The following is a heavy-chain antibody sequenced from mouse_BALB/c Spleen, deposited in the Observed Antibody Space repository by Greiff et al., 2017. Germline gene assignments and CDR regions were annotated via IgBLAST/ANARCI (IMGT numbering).Heavy chain of an antibody. J-gene: IGHJ4*01. CDR2: IRNKANGYTT. Sequence: DVMLVESGGGLVQPGGSLRLSCATSGFTFTDYYMSWVRQPPGKALEWLGFIRNKANGYTTEYSASVKGRFTISRDNSQSILYLQMNTLRAEDSATYYCARGDYYYAMDYWGQGTSVTVSS. D-gene: IGHD2-4*01. V-gene: IGHV7-3*02. CDR3: ARGDYYYAMDY. CDR1: GFTFTDYY.